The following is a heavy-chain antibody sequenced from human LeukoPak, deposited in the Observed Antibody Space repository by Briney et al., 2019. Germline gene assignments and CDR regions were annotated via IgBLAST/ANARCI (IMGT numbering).Heavy chain of an antibody. V-gene: IGHV3-30*02. CDR2: LWFDGSHQ. CDR1: GFTFRTYG. J-gene: IGHJ5*02. D-gene: IGHD3-22*01. CDR3: ARDGNYFDTTPNWFDT. Sequence: GGSLRLSCAASGFTFRTYGMHWVRQTPGKGLEWVAFLWFDGSHQYYADSVRGWFIISRGNSNNTLYLQMNSLRADDTAVYYCARDGNYFDTTPNWFDTWGQGTLVTVSS.